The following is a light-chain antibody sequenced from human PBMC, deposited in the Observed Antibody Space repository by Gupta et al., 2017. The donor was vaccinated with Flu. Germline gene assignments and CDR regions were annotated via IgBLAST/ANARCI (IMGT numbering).Light chain of an antibody. CDR1: SSNIGTGYI. CDR2: NNN. J-gene: IGLJ2*01. CDR3: QSYDSSLSGSV. Sequence: QSVLTQPPSVSGAPGHRVTISCTGSSSNIGTGYIVHWYQQLPGAAPKLLIYNNNNRPSGVPDRFSGSKSGTSASLAITGLQAEDEADYYCQSYDSSLSGSVFGGGTKLTVL. V-gene: IGLV1-40*01.